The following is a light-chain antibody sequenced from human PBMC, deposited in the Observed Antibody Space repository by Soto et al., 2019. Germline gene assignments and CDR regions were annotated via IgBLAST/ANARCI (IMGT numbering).Light chain of an antibody. CDR2: GNG. V-gene: IGLV1-40*01. J-gene: IGLJ1*01. Sequence: QPVLTQPPSVSGAPGQRVTISCSGTSSSIGAGYEVHWYHQLPGTAPKLVVSGNGNRPSGVPDRLSASKSGTSASLAITGLQAEDEGHYYCSSFTRSSTYVFGSGTKVTVL. CDR1: SSSIGAGYE. CDR3: SSFTRSSTYV.